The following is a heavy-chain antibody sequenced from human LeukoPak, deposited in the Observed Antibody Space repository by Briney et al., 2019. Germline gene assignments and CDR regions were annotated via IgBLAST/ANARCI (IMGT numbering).Heavy chain of an antibody. CDR1: GESFIGYF. CDR3: ARTIGFFDSGGSFHENPYFFYS. D-gene: IGHD3-22*01. Sequence: PSETLSLTCSVSGESFIGYFCTAIRQPPRRGLEWIGDINHIGRTNDNPSLKSRVSISVDTSSNQFSLTLTSMTAAAPAVYYCARTIGFFDSGGSFHENPYFFYSWGQGTLVTVSS. V-gene: IGHV4-34*01. J-gene: IGHJ4*02. CDR2: INHIGRT.